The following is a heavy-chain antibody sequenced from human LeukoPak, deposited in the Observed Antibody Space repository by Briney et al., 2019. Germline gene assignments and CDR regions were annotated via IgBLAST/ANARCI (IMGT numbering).Heavy chain of an antibody. J-gene: IGHJ4*02. CDR1: GGSISSRDW. V-gene: IGHV4-4*02. D-gene: IGHD4-23*01. Sequence: SETLSLTCAVSGGSISSRDWWTWVRQPPGKGLEWIGEISHSGSTNYNPSLESRVSISMDKSKNQFSLKLTSVTAADTAVYYCAINGGSTNFDYWGQGTLVTVSS. CDR3: AINGGSTNFDY. CDR2: ISHSGST.